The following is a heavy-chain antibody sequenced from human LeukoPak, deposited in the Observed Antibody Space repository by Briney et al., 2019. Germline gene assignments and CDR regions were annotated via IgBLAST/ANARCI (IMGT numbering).Heavy chain of an antibody. Sequence: PSETLSLTCAVYGGSFSGYYWSWIRQPPGKGLEWIGGINDSGSTNYNPSLKSRVTISVDTSKNQFSLKLSSVTAADTAVYYCARGPNYCSSSSCPRDYYYYMDVWGEGTTVTVSS. CDR2: INDSGST. D-gene: IGHD2-2*01. V-gene: IGHV4-34*01. J-gene: IGHJ6*03. CDR1: GGSFSGYY. CDR3: ARGPNYCSSSSCPRDYYYYMDV.